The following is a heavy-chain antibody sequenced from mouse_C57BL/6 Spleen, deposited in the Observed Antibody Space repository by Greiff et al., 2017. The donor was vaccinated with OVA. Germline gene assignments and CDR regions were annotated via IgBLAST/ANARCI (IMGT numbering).Heavy chain of an antibody. J-gene: IGHJ3*01. Sequence: EVQRVESGGGLVKPGGSLKLSCAASGFTFSSYTMSWVRQTPEKRLEWVATISGGGGNTYYPDSVKGRFTISRDNAKNTLYLQMSSLRSEDTALYYCARHGDYDGAWFAYWGQGTLVTVSA. V-gene: IGHV5-9*01. D-gene: IGHD2-4*01. CDR1: GFTFSSYT. CDR2: ISGGGGNT. CDR3: ARHGDYDGAWFAY.